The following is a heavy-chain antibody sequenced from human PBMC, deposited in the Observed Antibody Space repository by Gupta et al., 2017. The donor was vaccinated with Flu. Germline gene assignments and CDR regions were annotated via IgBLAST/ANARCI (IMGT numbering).Heavy chain of an antibody. J-gene: IGHJ4*02. D-gene: IGHD3-22*01. V-gene: IGHV4-39*01. CDR2: IYYRGST. Sequence: QLPGKGRDGIGSIYYRGSTYYNPSLKSRVIISVDTSKNQFSLKRSSVTAADTAVFYCARIMHYYESGGYCWDYWGQGTLVTVPS. CDR3: ARIMHYYESGGYCWDY.